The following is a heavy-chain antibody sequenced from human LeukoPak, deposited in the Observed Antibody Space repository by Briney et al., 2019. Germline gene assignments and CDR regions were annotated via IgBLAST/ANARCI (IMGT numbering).Heavy chain of an antibody. V-gene: IGHV1-18*01. CDR2: MSDYNGNT. D-gene: IGHD3-3*01. CDR3: ARDHLGPSYYDFWSRYFHEYNWFDP. Sequence: ASVKVSCKASGYTFTSYGISWVRQAPGQGLEWMGWMSDYNGNTNYPQKLQRRVTMTTDTSTSTAYMELRSLRSDDTAVYYCARDHLGPSYYDFWSRYFHEYNWFDPWGQGTLVTVSS. J-gene: IGHJ5*02. CDR1: GYTFTSYG.